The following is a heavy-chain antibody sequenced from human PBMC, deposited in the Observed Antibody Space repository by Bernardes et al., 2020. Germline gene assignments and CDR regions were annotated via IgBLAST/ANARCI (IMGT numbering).Heavy chain of an antibody. Sequence: GGSLRLSCAASGFTFSSYAMHWVRQAPGKGLEWVAVISYDGSNKYYADSVKGRFTISRDNSKNTLYLQMNSLRAEDTAVYYCARESPPLGMDVWGQGTLVTVSS. D-gene: IGHD1-20*01. J-gene: IGHJ4*02. CDR2: ISYDGSNK. CDR1: GFTFSSYA. V-gene: IGHV3-30-3*01. CDR3: ARESPPLGMDV.